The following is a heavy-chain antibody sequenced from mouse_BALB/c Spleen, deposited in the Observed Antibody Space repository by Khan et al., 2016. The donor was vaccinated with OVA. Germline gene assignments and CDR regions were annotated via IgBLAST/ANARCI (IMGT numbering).Heavy chain of an antibody. D-gene: IGHD2-12*01. J-gene: IGHJ3*01. CDR2: IIYTGYT. CDR1: GDSITSGY. Sequence: EVQLQESGPSLVKPSQTLSLTCSVTGDSITSGYWNWIRKFPGNKLEYMGYIIYTGYTYYNPYLQSRISITRHTSKNQYYLQLNSVTDEDTATYYCARSTYRYAFVYWGQGTLVTVSA. CDR3: ARSTYRYAFVY. V-gene: IGHV3-8*02.